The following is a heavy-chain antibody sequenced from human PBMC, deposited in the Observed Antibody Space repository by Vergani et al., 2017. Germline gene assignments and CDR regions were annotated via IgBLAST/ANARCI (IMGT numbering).Heavy chain of an antibody. CDR2: IIPILGIA. J-gene: IGHJ4*02. CDR3: ASSNPGDACVSDY. Sequence: QVQMVQSGSEVKKPGSSVKVSCKASGGTFSRYTITWVRQAPGQGLEWMGRIIPILGIANYAQKFQGRVTITADKSTSTAYMVLSSLRSEDTAVYYCASSNPGDACVSDYWGQGTLVTVSS. CDR1: GGTFSRYT. V-gene: IGHV1-69*02. D-gene: IGHD3-16*01.